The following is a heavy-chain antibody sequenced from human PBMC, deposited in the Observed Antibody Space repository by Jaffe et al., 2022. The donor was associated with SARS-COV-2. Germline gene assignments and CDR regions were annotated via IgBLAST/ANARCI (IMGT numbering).Heavy chain of an antibody. V-gene: IGHV3-15*01. D-gene: IGHD2-8*01. CDR2: IKSKTDGGTT. Sequence: EVQLVESGGGLVKPGGSLRLSCAASGFTFSNAWMSWVRQAPGKGLEWVGRIKSKTDGGTTDYAAPVKGRFTISRDDSKNTLYLQMNSLKTEDTAVYYCTTKLGYCTNGVCYKPYYYGMDVWGQGTTVTVSS. J-gene: IGHJ6*02. CDR1: GFTFSNAW. CDR3: TTKLGYCTNGVCYKPYYYGMDV.